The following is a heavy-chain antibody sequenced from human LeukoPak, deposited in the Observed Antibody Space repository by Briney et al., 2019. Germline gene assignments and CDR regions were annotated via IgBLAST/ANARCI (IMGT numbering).Heavy chain of an antibody. CDR1: GGSINSYY. Sequence: SETLSLTCTVSGGSINSYYWSWIRQPAGKGLEWIGRIYRTGSTNYNPSLKSRVTISVDTSKNQFSLKLSSVTAADTAVYYCARHVKPRWYFDLWGRGTLVTVSS. J-gene: IGHJ2*01. CDR2: IYRTGST. D-gene: IGHD3-10*02. V-gene: IGHV4-4*07. CDR3: ARHVKPRWYFDL.